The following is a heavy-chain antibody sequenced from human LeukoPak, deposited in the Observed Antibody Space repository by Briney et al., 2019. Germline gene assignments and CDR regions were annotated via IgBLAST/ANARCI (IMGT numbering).Heavy chain of an antibody. CDR1: GGSISSSSYY. Sequence: SETLSLTCTVSGGSISSSSYYWGWIRQPPGKGLEWIGSIYYSGSTYYNPSLKSRVTISVDTSKNQFSLKLSSVTAADTAVYYCARDSTPSWNYCSGGSCYYYYGMDVWGQGTTVTVSS. D-gene: IGHD2-15*01. CDR2: IYYSGST. CDR3: ARDSTPSWNYCSGGSCYYYYGMDV. J-gene: IGHJ6*02. V-gene: IGHV4-39*07.